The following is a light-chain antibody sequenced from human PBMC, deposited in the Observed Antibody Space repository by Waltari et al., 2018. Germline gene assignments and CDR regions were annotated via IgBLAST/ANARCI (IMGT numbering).Light chain of an antibody. CDR3: QHYGTSPPRYS. Sequence: EIVLTQSPGTLSLSPGERATLSCRASQSVGSSHLAWYQQKPDQAPRLLIYGASNRATGSPDRFSGSGSGTGFTLTISRLEPEDFAVYYCQHYGTSPPRYSFGQGTKLEIK. J-gene: IGKJ2*03. V-gene: IGKV3-20*01. CDR1: QSVGSSH. CDR2: GAS.